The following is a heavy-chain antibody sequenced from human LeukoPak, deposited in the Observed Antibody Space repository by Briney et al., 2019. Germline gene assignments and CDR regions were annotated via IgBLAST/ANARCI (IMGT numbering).Heavy chain of an antibody. CDR3: VKGNLWGSNWYSPDH. V-gene: IGHV3-64D*09. Sequence: QPGGSLRLSCSASGXTSNNYAMHWVRQAPGKGLEYVSGMGNFGSSTYYADSVKGRFTISGDNWKNALYLQMSSLRPEDTAVYYCVKGNLWGSNWYSPDHWGQGTLVTVSS. CDR2: MGNFGSST. D-gene: IGHD3-16*01. CDR1: GXTSNNYA. J-gene: IGHJ4*02.